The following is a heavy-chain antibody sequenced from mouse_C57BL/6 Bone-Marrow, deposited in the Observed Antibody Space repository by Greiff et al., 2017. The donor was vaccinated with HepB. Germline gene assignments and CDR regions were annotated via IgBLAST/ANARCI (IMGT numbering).Heavy chain of an antibody. CDR3: ARDYDY. CDR2: IDPSDSYT. J-gene: IGHJ2*01. CDR1: GYTFTSYW. V-gene: IGHV1-69*01. Sequence: QVQLQQPGAELVMPGASVKLSCKASGYTFTSYWMHWVKQRPGQGLEWIGKIDPSDSYTNYNQKFKGKSTLTVDKSSSTAYMQLSSRTSEDSAVYYCARDYDYWGQGTTLTVSS.